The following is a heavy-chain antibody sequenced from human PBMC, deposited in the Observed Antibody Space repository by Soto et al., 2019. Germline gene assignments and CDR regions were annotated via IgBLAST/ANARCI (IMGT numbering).Heavy chain of an antibody. J-gene: IGHJ4*01. CDR2: IKQDGSEK. CDR1: GFSFSSYW. CDR3: ARVAYGNGWIFDY. V-gene: IGHV3-7*01. Sequence: ESGGGLVQPGGSLRLSCAASGFSFSSYWMSWVRQASGTGLEWVANIKQDGSEKYYVDSVKGRFTLSRDNAKNSLQLQMSSLRDEDTSIYFCARVAYGNGWIFDYWGQGTLVTVSS. D-gene: IGHD6-19*01.